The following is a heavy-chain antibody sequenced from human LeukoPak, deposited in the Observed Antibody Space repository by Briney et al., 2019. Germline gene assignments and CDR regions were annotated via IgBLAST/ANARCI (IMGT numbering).Heavy chain of an antibody. Sequence: ASVEVSCKASGYTLTSYCISWVRQAPGQGLEWMGWISAYNGNTSYAQKLQGRVTMTTDTSTSTAYMELRSLRSDDTAVYYCARGAYSGSFSFDYWGQGSLVTVSS. J-gene: IGHJ4*02. CDR3: ARGAYSGSFSFDY. V-gene: IGHV1-18*01. CDR1: GYTLTSYC. CDR2: ISAYNGNT. D-gene: IGHD1-26*01.